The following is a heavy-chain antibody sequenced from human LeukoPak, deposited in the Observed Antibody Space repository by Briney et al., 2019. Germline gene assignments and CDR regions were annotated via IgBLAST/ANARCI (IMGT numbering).Heavy chain of an antibody. CDR1: GFTFTSSA. V-gene: IGHV1-58*02. CDR3: ARVDYGDYGVPYYYYMDV. J-gene: IGHJ6*03. D-gene: IGHD4-17*01. Sequence: SVKVSCKASGFTFTSSAMQWVRQARGQRLEWIGWIVVGSGNTNYAQKFQERVTITRDMSTSTAYMELSSLRSEDTAVYYCARVDYGDYGVPYYYYMDVWGKGATVTVSS. CDR2: IVVGSGNT.